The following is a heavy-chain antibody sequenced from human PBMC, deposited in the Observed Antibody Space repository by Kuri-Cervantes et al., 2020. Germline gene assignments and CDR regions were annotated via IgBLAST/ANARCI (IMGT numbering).Heavy chain of an antibody. CDR1: GYTFTSYG. D-gene: IGHD3-3*01. J-gene: IGHJ5*02. CDR2: ISAYNGNT. Sequence: ASVKVSCKASGYTFTSYGISWVRQAPGQGLEWMGWISAYNGNTNYAQKFQGRVTMTRDTSISTAYMELSRLRSDDTAVYYCARVGGSYYDFWSGSEWFDPWGQGTLVTVSS. CDR3: ARVGGSYYDFWSGSEWFDP. V-gene: IGHV1-18*01.